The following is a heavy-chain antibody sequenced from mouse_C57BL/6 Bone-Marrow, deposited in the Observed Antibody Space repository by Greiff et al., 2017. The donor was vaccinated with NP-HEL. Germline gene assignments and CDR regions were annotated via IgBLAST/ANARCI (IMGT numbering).Heavy chain of an antibody. CDR1: GYTFTSYW. J-gene: IGHJ1*03. D-gene: IGHD1-1*02. CDR2: INPSSGYT. V-gene: IGHV1-7*01. CDR3: ARSVLCDEDWYFGD. Sequence: QVQLQQSGAELAKPGASVKLSCKASGYTFTSYWMHWVKQRPGQGLEWIGYINPSSGYTKYNQKFKDKATLTAAKSSSTAYMQLSSLTYEDSAVYYGARSVLCDEDWYFGDWGTGTTVTVTS.